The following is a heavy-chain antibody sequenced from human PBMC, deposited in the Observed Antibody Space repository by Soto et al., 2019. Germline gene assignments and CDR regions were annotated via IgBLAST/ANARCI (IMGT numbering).Heavy chain of an antibody. V-gene: IGHV4-31*02. CDR2: VYHTGTT. J-gene: IGHJ6*02. CDR3: ARALVTDYNSRDYHYYLAMDV. CDR1: GGPLSRDDLY. Sequence: KPSETLSLTCVVSGGPLSRDDLYWSWIRHLPGKGLEWIANVYHTGTTYYNPSLKSRVSMSVDTSQNQFSLILASVTAADTAVYYCARALVTDYNSRDYHYYLAMDVWGQGTSVT. D-gene: IGHD3-22*01.